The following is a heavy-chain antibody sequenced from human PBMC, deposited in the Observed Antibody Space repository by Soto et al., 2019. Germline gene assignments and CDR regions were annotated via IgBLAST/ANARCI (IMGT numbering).Heavy chain of an antibody. V-gene: IGHV4-31*03. J-gene: IGHJ4*02. CDR2: IYYSGRT. D-gene: IGHD5-18*01. CDR1: GGSISSGGYY. Sequence: QVQLQEAGPGLVKPSQTLSLTCTVSGGSISSGGYYWSWIRQHPGKGLEWIGYIYYSGRTYYNPSLKGRVTISVDASKNQSSLKLSSVTAADTAVYYCARAAEVGYKKLDYWGQGTLVTVSS. CDR3: ARAAEVGYKKLDY.